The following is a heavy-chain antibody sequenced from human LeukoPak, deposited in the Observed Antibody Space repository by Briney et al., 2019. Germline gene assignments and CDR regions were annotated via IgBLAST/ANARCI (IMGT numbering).Heavy chain of an antibody. CDR3: AREGYDIWTGPRYRPWYFDL. D-gene: IGHD3-9*01. V-gene: IGHV3-7*01. CDR1: GFTFSSYW. J-gene: IGHJ2*01. CDR2: IKQDGSEK. Sequence: GGSLRLSCAASGFTFSSYWMSWVRQAPGKGLEWVANIKQDGSEKYYVDSVKGRFTISRDNAKNSLYLQMNSLRAEDTAVYYCAREGYDIWTGPRYRPWYFDLWGRGTLVTVSS.